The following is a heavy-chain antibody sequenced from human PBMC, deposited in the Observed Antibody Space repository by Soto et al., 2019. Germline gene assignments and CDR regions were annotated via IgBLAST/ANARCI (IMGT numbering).Heavy chain of an antibody. CDR1: GGTFSSYA. Sequence: SVKVSCKASGGTFSSYAISWVRQAPGQGLEWMGGIIPIFGTANYAQKFQGRVTITADESTSTAYMELSSLRSEDTAVYYCARGATVVTLRGMDVWGQGXTVTVYS. J-gene: IGHJ6*02. V-gene: IGHV1-69*13. CDR2: IIPIFGTA. CDR3: ARGATVVTLRGMDV. D-gene: IGHD4-17*01.